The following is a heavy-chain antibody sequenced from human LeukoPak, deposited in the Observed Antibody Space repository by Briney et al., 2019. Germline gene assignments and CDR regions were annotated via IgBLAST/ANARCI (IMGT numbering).Heavy chain of an antibody. Sequence: PSETLSLTCTVSGGSISRYYWSWIRQPPGKGLEWIGYIYYSGSTNYKPSLKSRVTISVDTSKNQFSLKLSSVTAADTAVYYCARERRDGDSLDYWGQGTLVTVSS. J-gene: IGHJ4*02. CDR3: ARERRDGDSLDY. V-gene: IGHV4-59*01. CDR2: IYYSGST. D-gene: IGHD4-17*01. CDR1: GGSISRYY.